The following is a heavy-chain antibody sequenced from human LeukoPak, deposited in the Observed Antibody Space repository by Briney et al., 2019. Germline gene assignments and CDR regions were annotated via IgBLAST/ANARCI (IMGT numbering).Heavy chain of an antibody. Sequence: GASVKVSCKASGYTFTSYYMHWVRRAPGQGLEWMGIINPSGGSTSYAQKFQGRVTMTRDTSTSTVYMELSSLRSEDTAMYYCATYSEAGYYYYYGMDVWGKGTTVTVFS. CDR1: GYTFTSYY. V-gene: IGHV1-46*01. J-gene: IGHJ6*04. CDR2: INPSGGST. D-gene: IGHD2-15*01. CDR3: ATYSEAGYYYYYGMDV.